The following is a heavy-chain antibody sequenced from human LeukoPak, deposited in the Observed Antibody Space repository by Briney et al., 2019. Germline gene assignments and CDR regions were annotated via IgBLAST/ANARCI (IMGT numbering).Heavy chain of an antibody. V-gene: IGHV3-23*01. J-gene: IGHJ4*02. Sequence: GGSLRLSCAASGFPFSSYAMSWVRQAPGKGLEWVSAISGSGGSTYYADSVKGRFTISRDNSKNTLYLQMNSLRAEDTAVYYCAKAVGQWLVEFDYWGQGTLVTVSS. CDR2: ISGSGGST. D-gene: IGHD6-19*01. CDR1: GFPFSSYA. CDR3: AKAVGQWLVEFDY.